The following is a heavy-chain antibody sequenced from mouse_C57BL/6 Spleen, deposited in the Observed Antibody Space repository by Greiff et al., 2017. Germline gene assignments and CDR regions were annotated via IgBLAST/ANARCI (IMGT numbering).Heavy chain of an antibody. CDR1: GYTFTSYW. CDR2: IYPSDSET. V-gene: IGHV1-61*01. Sequence: QVQLQQPGAELVRPGSSVKLSCKASGYTFTSYWMDWVQQRPGQGLEWIGNIYPSDSETHYNQKFKDKATLTVDKSSSTAYMQLISLTSEDSEVYYGARGPRYYLDYWGQGTTLTVSS. CDR3: ARGPRYYLDY. J-gene: IGHJ2*01.